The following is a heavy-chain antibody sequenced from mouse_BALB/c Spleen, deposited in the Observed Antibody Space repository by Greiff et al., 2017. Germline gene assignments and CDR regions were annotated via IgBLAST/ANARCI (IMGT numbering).Heavy chain of an antibody. CDR1: GFTFRSYA. V-gene: IGHV5-6-5*01. CDR2: ISSGGST. Sequence: EVHLVESGGGLVKPGGSLKLSCAASGFTFRSYAMSWVRQTPEKRLEWVASISSGGSTYYPDSVKGRFTISRDNARNILYLQMSSLRSEDTAMYYCARVITTGYYYAMDYWGQGTSVTVSS. J-gene: IGHJ4*01. CDR3: ARVITTGYYYAMDY. D-gene: IGHD2-4*01.